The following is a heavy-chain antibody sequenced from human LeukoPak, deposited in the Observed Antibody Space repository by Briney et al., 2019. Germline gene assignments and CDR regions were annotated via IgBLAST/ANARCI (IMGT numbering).Heavy chain of an antibody. J-gene: IGHJ4*02. V-gene: IGHV3-23*01. CDR3: AKDQYVLRTFGWPRD. CDR1: GFTFSSYA. D-gene: IGHD3-9*01. CDR2: ISGSGGST. Sequence: GGSMRLSCAASGFTFSSYAMSWVRQAPGKGLEWVSAISGSGGSTYYADSVKGRFTISRDNAKNTVDLQMNSLRPEDTAVYYCAKDQYVLRTFGWPRDWGQGTLVMVSS.